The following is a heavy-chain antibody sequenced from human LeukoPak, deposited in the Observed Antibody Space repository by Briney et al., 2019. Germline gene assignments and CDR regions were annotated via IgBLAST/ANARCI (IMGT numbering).Heavy chain of an antibody. D-gene: IGHD3-10*01. CDR2: IYYSGST. CDR1: GGSISSYY. CDR3: ATGSGSYSNWFDP. J-gene: IGHJ5*02. Sequence: SETLSLTCTVSGGSISSYYWSWTRQPPGKGLEWIGYIYYSGSTNYNPSLKSRVTISVDTSKNQFSLKLSSVTAADTAVYYCATGSGSYSNWFDPWGQGTLVAVSS. V-gene: IGHV4-59*01.